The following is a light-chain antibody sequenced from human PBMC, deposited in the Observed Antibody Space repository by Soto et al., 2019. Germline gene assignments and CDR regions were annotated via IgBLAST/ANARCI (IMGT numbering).Light chain of an antibody. CDR3: ATWDDSLNGRG. Sequence: QLVLTQPPSVSGTPGQRVTISCSGSRSNIGSNAVNWYQQFPGAAPKLLIYTDSQRPSGVPDRISGAKSATSASLAISGLQSDDEAFYYCATWDDSLNGRGFGGGTKLTVL. CDR2: TDS. V-gene: IGLV1-44*01. J-gene: IGLJ2*01. CDR1: RSNIGSNA.